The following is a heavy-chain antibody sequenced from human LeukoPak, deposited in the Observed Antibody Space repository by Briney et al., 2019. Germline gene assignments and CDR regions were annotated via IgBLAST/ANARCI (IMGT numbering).Heavy chain of an antibody. D-gene: IGHD4-23*01. J-gene: IGHJ4*02. Sequence: SETLSLTCTVPGGSISSSSYYWGWIRQPPGKGLEWIGSIYYSGSTYYNPSLKSRVTISVDTSKNQFSLKLSSVTAADTAVYYCARTGPRYGGNSVDYWGQGTLVTVSS. CDR3: ARTGPRYGGNSVDY. V-gene: IGHV4-39*07. CDR2: IYYSGST. CDR1: GGSISSSSYY.